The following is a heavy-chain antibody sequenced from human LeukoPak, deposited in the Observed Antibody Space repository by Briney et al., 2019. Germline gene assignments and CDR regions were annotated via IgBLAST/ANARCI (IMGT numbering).Heavy chain of an antibody. J-gene: IGHJ4*02. CDR1: GGTFSSYA. V-gene: IGHV1-69*04. Sequence: ASVKVSCKASGGTFSSYAISWVRQAPGQGLEWMGRIIPIFGIANYAQKLQGRVTITADKSTSTAYMELSSLRSEDTAVYYCAREPVDTAMVTDSYWGQGTLVTVSS. D-gene: IGHD5-18*01. CDR2: IIPIFGIA. CDR3: AREPVDTAMVTDSY.